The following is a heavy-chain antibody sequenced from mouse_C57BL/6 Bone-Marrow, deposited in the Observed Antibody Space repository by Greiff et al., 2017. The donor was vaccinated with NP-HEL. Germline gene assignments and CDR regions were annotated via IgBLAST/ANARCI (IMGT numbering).Heavy chain of an antibody. CDR3: ARMGYGSSPYYFDY. J-gene: IGHJ2*01. CDR1: GYTFTSYW. V-gene: IGHV1-61*01. Sequence: QVQLQQSGAELVRPGSSVKLSCKASGYTFTSYWMDWVKQRPGQGLEWIGNIYPSDSETHYNQKFKDKATLTVDKSSSTAYMQLSSLTSEDSAVYYCARMGYGSSPYYFDYWGQGTTLTVSS. D-gene: IGHD1-1*01. CDR2: IYPSDSET.